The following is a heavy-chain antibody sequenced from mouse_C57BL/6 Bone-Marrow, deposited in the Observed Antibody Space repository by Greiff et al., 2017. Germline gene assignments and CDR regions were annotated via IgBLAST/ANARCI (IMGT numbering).Heavy chain of an antibody. J-gene: IGHJ3*01. CDR3: ASPGIYYYGSSPAY. CDR1: GYTFTSYG. D-gene: IGHD1-1*01. Sequence: QVQLQQSGAELARPGASVKLSCKASGYTFTSYGISWVKQRTGQGLEWIGEIYPRSGNTYYNEKFKGKATLTADKPSSTAYMELRSLTSEDSAVYFCASPGIYYYGSSPAYWGQGTLVTVSA. V-gene: IGHV1-81*01. CDR2: IYPRSGNT.